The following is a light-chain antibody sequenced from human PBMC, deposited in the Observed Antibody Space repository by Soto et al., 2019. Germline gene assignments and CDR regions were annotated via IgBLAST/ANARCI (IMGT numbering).Light chain of an antibody. CDR2: EVR. Sequence: QSVLTQPASVSGSPGQSITISCSGTTNDIGGYNYVSWYQHHPGKVPKVIIYEVRNRPSGVSNRFSGSKSGNTASLTISGLQAEDEADYYCCSYTISATIVFGGGTKVTLL. V-gene: IGLV2-14*01. J-gene: IGLJ3*02. CDR3: CSYTISATIV. CDR1: TNDIGGYNY.